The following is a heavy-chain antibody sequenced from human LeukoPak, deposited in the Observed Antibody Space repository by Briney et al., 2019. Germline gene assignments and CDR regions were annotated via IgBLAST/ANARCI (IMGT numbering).Heavy chain of an antibody. Sequence: SSETLSLTCTVSGGSISSYSWSWIRQPPGKGLEWIGYIYYSGSTNYNPSLKSRVTISVDTSKNQFSLKLSSVTAADTAVYYCAREVVAAPGTVDYWGQGTLVTVSS. V-gene: IGHV4-59*01. CDR2: IYYSGST. D-gene: IGHD6-13*01. J-gene: IGHJ4*01. CDR1: GGSISSYS. CDR3: AREVVAAPGTVDY.